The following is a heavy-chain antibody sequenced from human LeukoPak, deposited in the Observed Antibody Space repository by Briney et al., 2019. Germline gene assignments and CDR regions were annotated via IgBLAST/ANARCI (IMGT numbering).Heavy chain of an antibody. CDR2: ISYDGSNK. V-gene: IGHV3-30-3*01. CDR3: ARDRDTATDY. CDR1: GFTFNSYA. Sequence: GGSLRLSCAASGFTFNSYAMHWVRQAPGKGLEWVAVISYDGSNKYYTDSVKGRFTISRDNSKNTLYLQMNSLRAEDTAVYYCARDRDTATDYWGQGTLVTVSS. D-gene: IGHD5-18*01. J-gene: IGHJ4*02.